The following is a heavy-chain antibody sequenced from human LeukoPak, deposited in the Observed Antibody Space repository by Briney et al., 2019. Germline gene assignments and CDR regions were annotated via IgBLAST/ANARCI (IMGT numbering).Heavy chain of an antibody. CDR3: ARGSPGVVVPAAISNYFDY. J-gene: IGHJ4*02. D-gene: IGHD2-2*02. CDR2: MNPNSGNT. CDR1: GYAFTSYD. V-gene: IGHV1-8*03. Sequence: ASVKVSCXASGYAFTSYDINWVRQATGQGLEWMGWMNPNSGNTGYAQKFQGRVTITRNTSISTAYMELSSLRSEDTAVYYCARGSPGVVVPAAISNYFDYWGQGTLVTVSS.